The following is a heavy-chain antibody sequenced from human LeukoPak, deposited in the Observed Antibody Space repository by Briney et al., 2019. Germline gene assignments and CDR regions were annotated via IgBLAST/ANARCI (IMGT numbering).Heavy chain of an antibody. V-gene: IGHV3-30*18. J-gene: IGHJ3*02. Sequence: PGSSLTLSCAATGYTFRSYGMHWVRQAPGKGLEWVAVISYDGSNKYYADSVKGRFTISRDNSKNTPYLQMNSLRAEDTAVYYGAKLYECYYDSNGYPPNGAFDISGPGTMVTVSS. CDR3: AKLYECYYDSNGYPPNGAFDI. D-gene: IGHD3-22*01. CDR2: ISYDGSNK. CDR1: GYTFRSYG.